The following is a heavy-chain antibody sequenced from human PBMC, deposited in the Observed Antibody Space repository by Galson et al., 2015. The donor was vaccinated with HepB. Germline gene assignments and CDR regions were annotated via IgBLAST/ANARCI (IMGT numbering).Heavy chain of an antibody. J-gene: IGHJ4*02. CDR1: GFTFSSYS. D-gene: IGHD3-22*01. CDR2: ISSTSDYI. V-gene: IGHV3-21*01. CDR3: ARVYYYDSSGYLY. Sequence: SLRLSCATSGFTFSSYSMNWVRQAPGKGLEWVPSISSTSDYIYYADSVKGRFTISRDNAKNSLYLQMGSLRAEDSAVYYCARVYYYDSSGYLYWGQGTLVTDSS.